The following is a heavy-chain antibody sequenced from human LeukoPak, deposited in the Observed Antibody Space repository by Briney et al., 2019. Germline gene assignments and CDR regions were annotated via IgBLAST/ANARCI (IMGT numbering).Heavy chain of an antibody. Sequence: SQTLSLTCTVSGGSISSGSNYWSWIRQPAGKGLEWIGRIYTSGSTNYNPSLKSRVTISVDTSKNQFSLKLSSVTAADTAVYYCAREVVGATNDYWGQGTLVTVSS. CDR1: GGSISSGSNY. J-gene: IGHJ4*02. D-gene: IGHD1-26*01. V-gene: IGHV4-61*02. CDR2: IYTSGST. CDR3: AREVVGATNDY.